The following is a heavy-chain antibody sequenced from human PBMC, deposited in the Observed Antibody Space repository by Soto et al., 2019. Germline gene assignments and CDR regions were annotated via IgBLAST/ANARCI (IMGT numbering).Heavy chain of an antibody. CDR1: GGTFSSYA. CDR2: VNPNSGGT. CDR3: AREAYCTNGVCYNRALDY. Sequence: ASVKVSCKASGGTFSSYAISWVRQAPGQGLEWMGWVNPNSGGTNYAQKFQGWVTMTRDTSISTAYMELSRLRSDDTAMYYCAREAYCTNGVCYNRALDYWGQGALVTVSS. V-gene: IGHV1-2*04. D-gene: IGHD2-8*01. J-gene: IGHJ4*02.